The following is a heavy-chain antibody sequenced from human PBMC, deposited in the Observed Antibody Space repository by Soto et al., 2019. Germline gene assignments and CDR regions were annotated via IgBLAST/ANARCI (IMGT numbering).Heavy chain of an antibody. D-gene: IGHD2-15*01. V-gene: IGHV1-69*01. J-gene: IGHJ4*02. Sequence: QVQLVQSGAEVKKPGSSVKVSCKASGGTFSSYAISWVRRAPGQGLEWMGGIIPIFGTANYAQKFQGRVTITADESTSTAYMELSSLRSEDTAVYYCARAFCSGGSCYSPSEGISGYFDYWGQGTLVTVSS. CDR1: GGTFSSYA. CDR3: ARAFCSGGSCYSPSEGISGYFDY. CDR2: IIPIFGTA.